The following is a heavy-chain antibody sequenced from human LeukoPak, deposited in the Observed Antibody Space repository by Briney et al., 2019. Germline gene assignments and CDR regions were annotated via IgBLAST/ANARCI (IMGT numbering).Heavy chain of an antibody. Sequence: GGSLRLSCAASGFTVSSNYMSWVRQAPGKGLEWVSVIYSGDNTYYADSVKGRFTISRDNSKNTLYLQMNSLRAEDTAVYYCARGPDNSGYYYFFDYWGQGTLVTVSS. CDR1: GFTVSSNY. CDR2: IYSGDNT. D-gene: IGHD3-22*01. V-gene: IGHV3-53*01. CDR3: ARGPDNSGYYYFFDY. J-gene: IGHJ4*02.